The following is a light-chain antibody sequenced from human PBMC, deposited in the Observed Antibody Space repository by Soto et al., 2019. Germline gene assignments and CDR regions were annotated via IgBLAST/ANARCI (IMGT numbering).Light chain of an antibody. CDR3: QQYGTSEII. Sequence: EIVMTQSPATLSVSPGGRATLSCRASQSIGDTLAWYQQKPGQAPRLLIYDTSSRATGIPDRFSGSGSGTDFTLTISRLEPEDFSVFYCQQYGTSEIIFGQGTRLEIK. J-gene: IGKJ5*01. CDR2: DTS. V-gene: IGKV3-20*01. CDR1: QSIGDT.